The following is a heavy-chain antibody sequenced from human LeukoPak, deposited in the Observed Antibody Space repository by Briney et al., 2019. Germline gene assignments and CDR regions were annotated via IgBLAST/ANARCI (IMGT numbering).Heavy chain of an antibody. Sequence: ASVKVSCKASGYTFTGYYMHWVRQAPGQGLEWMGWINPNSGGTNYAQKFQGRVTMTRDTSISTAYMELSRLRSGDTAVYYCARAPEGYDILTGYFGYWGQGTLVTVSS. CDR1: GYTFTGYY. CDR2: INPNSGGT. D-gene: IGHD3-9*01. V-gene: IGHV1-2*02. CDR3: ARAPEGYDILTGYFGY. J-gene: IGHJ4*02.